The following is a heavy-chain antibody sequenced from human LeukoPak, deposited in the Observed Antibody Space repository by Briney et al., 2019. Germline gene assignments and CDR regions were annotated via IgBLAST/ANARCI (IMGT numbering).Heavy chain of an antibody. CDR3: TTDGAWGRFDY. CDR1: GFTFSSYR. CDR2: IKQDGSEK. V-gene: IGHV3-7*03. J-gene: IGHJ4*02. D-gene: IGHD7-27*01. Sequence: PGGSLRLSCAAPGFTFSSYRMTWVRQALWKGREWVVNIKQDGSEKYYVDSVKGRFTISRDNAKNSLYLQMNSLRAEDTAVYYCTTDGAWGRFDYWGQGTLVTVSS.